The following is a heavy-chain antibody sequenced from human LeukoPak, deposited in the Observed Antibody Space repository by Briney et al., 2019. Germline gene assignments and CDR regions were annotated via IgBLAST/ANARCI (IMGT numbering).Heavy chain of an antibody. V-gene: IGHV4-34*01. D-gene: IGHD3-10*01. CDR3: ARGGPGMVRGVHDY. CDR2: INHSGST. CDR1: GGSFSGYY. J-gene: IGHJ4*02. Sequence: SETLSLTCAVYGGSFSGYYWSWIRQPPGKGLEWIGEINHSGSTNYNPSLKSRVTVSVDTSKNQFSLKLSSVTAADTAVYYCARGGPGMVRGVHDYWGRGTLVTVSS.